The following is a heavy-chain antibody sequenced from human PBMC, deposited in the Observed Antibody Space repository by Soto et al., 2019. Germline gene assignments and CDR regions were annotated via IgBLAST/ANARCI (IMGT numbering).Heavy chain of an antibody. J-gene: IGHJ6*02. CDR3: ASIAARLRFYYYYGMDV. CDR1: GGSISSSSYF. CDR2: IYYSGST. V-gene: IGHV4-39*01. Sequence: SEALFLTCTVSGGSISSSSYFWGRVPQPPGTGLECFGCIYYSGSTYYNPSLKSRVTISVDTSKNQFSLKLSSVTAADTAVYYCASIAARLRFYYYYGMDVWGQGTTVTVSS. D-gene: IGHD6-6*01.